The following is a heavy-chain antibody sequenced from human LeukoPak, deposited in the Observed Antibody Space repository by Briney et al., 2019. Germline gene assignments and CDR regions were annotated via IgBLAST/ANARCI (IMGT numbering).Heavy chain of an antibody. Sequence: ASVKVSCKASGYTFTSYGISWARQAPGQGLEWMGWISAYNGNTNYAQKLQGRVTMTTDTSTSTAYMELRSLRSDDTAVYYCARSAGGYRNVDFDYWGQGTLVTVSS. CDR2: ISAYNGNT. D-gene: IGHD4-11*01. V-gene: IGHV1-18*01. CDR1: GYTFTSYG. CDR3: ARSAGGYRNVDFDY. J-gene: IGHJ4*02.